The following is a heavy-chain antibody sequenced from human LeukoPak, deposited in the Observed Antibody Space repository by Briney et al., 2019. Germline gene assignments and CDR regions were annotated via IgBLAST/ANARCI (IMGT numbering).Heavy chain of an antibody. J-gene: IGHJ2*01. Sequence: PSETQSLTCTVSGGSISSGGYYWSWIRQHPGKGLEWIGYIYYSGSTYYNPSLKSRVTISVDTSKNQFSLKLSSVTAADTAVYYCARCTHSYYYDSSGSGYFDLWGRGTLVTVSS. D-gene: IGHD3-22*01. CDR2: IYYSGST. CDR3: ARCTHSYYYDSSGSGYFDL. V-gene: IGHV4-31*03. CDR1: GGSISSGGYY.